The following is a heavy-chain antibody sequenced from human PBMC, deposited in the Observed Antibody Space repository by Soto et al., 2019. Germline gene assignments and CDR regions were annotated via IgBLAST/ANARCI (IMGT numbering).Heavy chain of an antibody. J-gene: IGHJ6*03. CDR3: ARHYSSSWSYYYYMDV. Sequence: PSETLSLTCTVSGGSISSSSYYWGWIRQPPGKGLEWIGSIYYSGSTYYNPSLKSRVTISVDTSKNRFSLKLSSVTAADTAVYYCARHYSSSWSYYYYMDVWGKGTTVTVSS. D-gene: IGHD6-13*01. CDR2: IYYSGST. V-gene: IGHV4-39*01. CDR1: GGSISSSSYY.